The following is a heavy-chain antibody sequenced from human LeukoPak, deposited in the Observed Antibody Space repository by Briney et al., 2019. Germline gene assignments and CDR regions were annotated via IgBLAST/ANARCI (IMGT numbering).Heavy chain of an antibody. CDR1: GFTFSSYA. V-gene: IGHV3-30-3*01. Sequence: GGSLRLSCAASGFTFSSYAMHWVRQAPGKGLEWVAVISYDGSNKYYADSVKGRFTISRDNSKNTLYLQMNSLRAEDTAVYYCARDRLAFVAVAGTNFDYWGQGTLVTVSS. CDR3: ARDRLAFVAVAGTNFDY. J-gene: IGHJ4*02. CDR2: ISYDGSNK. D-gene: IGHD6-19*01.